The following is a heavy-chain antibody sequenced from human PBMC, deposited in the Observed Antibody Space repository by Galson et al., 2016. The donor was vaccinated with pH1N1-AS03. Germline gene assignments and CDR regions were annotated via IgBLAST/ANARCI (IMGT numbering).Heavy chain of an antibody. Sequence: SVKVSCKASGYTFTDYFVYWVRQAPGQGLEWMGRINPNSGVTKFAQNFQGRVTMTRDTSIKTAYMELNRLSSDDTAVYYCGRHTFSYDTTDTNRPDAFDIWGQGTMVTVFS. CDR2: INPNSGVT. CDR1: GYTFTDYF. CDR3: GRHTFSYDTTDTNRPDAFDI. V-gene: IGHV1-2*06. J-gene: IGHJ3*02. D-gene: IGHD3-22*01.